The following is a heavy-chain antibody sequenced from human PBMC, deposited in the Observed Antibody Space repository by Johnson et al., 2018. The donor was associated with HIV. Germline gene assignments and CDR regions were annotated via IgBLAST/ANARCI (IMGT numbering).Heavy chain of an antibody. V-gene: IGHV3-13*01. Sequence: VQLVESGGGLVQPGGSLRLSCAASGFTFSSYDMYWVRQTTGKGLEWVSGIGTTGDTYYPGSVKGRFTISRENAKNTLYLQMSSLRAEDTALYYCARERAVTTKGYDEDAFDIWGQGTMVTVAS. J-gene: IGHJ3*02. D-gene: IGHD4-17*01. CDR3: ARERAVTTKGYDEDAFDI. CDR2: IGTTGDT. CDR1: GFTFSSYD.